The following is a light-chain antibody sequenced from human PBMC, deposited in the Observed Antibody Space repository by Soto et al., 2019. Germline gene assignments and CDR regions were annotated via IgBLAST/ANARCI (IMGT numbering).Light chain of an antibody. V-gene: IGKV3-20*01. Sequence: EIVLTQSPGTLSLSPGGRATRSCRTSQSVSSSYLAWYQQKPGQAPRLVIYGASSRATGIPDRFSGSGAGTEFTLTISSLQSEDFAVYYCQQYNKWPRTFGQGTKVDIK. CDR3: QQYNKWPRT. CDR1: QSVSSSY. J-gene: IGKJ1*01. CDR2: GAS.